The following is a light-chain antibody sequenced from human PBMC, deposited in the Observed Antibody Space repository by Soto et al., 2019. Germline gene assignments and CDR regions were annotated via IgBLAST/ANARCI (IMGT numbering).Light chain of an antibody. CDR2: DVS. CDR3: SSFTNSTTFV. Sequence: QSVLAQPASVSGSPGQSITISCTGTTSDVGRYDYVSWFQQHPGKAPKLIIYDVSHWPSGVSDRFSGSKSGNTASLTVSGLQDEAEADYYCSSFTNSTTFVFGTGTKLTVL. V-gene: IGLV2-14*03. J-gene: IGLJ1*01. CDR1: TSDVGRYDY.